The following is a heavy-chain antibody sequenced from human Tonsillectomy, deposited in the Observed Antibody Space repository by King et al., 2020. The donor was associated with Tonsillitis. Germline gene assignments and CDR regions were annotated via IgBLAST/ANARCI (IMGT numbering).Heavy chain of an antibody. V-gene: IGHV4-61*02. CDR3: ARVPLTKCGRSASCLDY. CDR1: GGSVTSGSYY. Sequence: QLQESGPGLVKPSQTLSLTCTVSGGSVTSGSYYYTWIRQPAGKGLEWIGRIYTSGTTNYNPSLKSRVTISVDTSKNQFSLNLTSVTAADTAVYFCARVPLTKCGRSASCLDYWGQGTLVTVSP. J-gene: IGHJ4*02. D-gene: IGHD2-2*01. CDR2: IYTSGTT.